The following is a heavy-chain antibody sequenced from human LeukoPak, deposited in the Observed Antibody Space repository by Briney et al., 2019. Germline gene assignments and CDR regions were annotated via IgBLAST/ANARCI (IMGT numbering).Heavy chain of an antibody. V-gene: IGHV4-61*02. D-gene: IGHD1-14*01. CDR3: ARGRYGGAR. CDR2: IYTSGST. J-gene: IGHJ4*02. Sequence: PSQTLSLTCTVSGGSISSGSYYWSWIRQPAGKGLEWIGRIYTSGSTNYNPSLKSRVTISVDTSKNQFSLKLSSVTAADTAVYYCARGRYGGARWGQGTLVTVSS. CDR1: GGSISSGSYY.